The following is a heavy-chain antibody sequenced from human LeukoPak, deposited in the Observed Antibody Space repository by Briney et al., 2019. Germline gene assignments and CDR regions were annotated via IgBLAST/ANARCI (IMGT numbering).Heavy chain of an antibody. Sequence: SQTLSLTCTVSGGSISSGSYYWSWIRQPAGKGLEWIGRIYTSGSTNYNPSLKSRVTISVDTSKNQFSLKLSSVTAADTAVYYCAREDAIPILTGYTRWGQGTLVTVSS. CDR1: GGSISSGSYY. D-gene: IGHD3-9*01. V-gene: IGHV4-61*02. CDR2: IYTSGST. CDR3: AREDAIPILTGYTR. J-gene: IGHJ4*02.